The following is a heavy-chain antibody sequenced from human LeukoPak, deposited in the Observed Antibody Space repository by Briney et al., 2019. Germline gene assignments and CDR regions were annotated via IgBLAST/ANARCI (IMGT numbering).Heavy chain of an antibody. D-gene: IGHD4-23*01. CDR2: IKQGGSEK. V-gene: IGHV3-7*01. J-gene: IGHJ2*01. CDR1: GFTFSSHW. Sequence: GGSLRLSCAASGFTFSSHWMSYVRQAPGKGLEWVADIKQGGSEKYYVDSVKGRFTISRDNGKNSLYLQMNSLRAADTAVYYCARVRSDYGGNRRRGYFDLWGRGTLVTVSS. CDR3: ARVRSDYGGNRRRGYFDL.